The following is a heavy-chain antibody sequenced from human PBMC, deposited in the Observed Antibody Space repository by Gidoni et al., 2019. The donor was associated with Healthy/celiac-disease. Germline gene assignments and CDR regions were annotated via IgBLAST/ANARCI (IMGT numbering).Heavy chain of an antibody. CDR2: FSAYNGNT. V-gene: IGHV1-18*01. D-gene: IGHD6-13*01. CDR1: GYSFTSYG. CDR3: ARAVAAAGMVDY. J-gene: IGHJ4*02. Sequence: HVPLVQSGAEFQTPGASVNVSCKASGYSFTSYGISWVRQAPGQGLEWMGWFSAYNGNTNKAQKLQGRVTRTTDTSTSTAYMELRSLRSDDTAVYYCARAVAAAGMVDYWGQGTLVTVSS.